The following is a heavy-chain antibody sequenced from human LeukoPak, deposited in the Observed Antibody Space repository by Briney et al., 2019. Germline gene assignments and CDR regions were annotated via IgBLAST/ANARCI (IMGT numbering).Heavy chain of an antibody. CDR1: GFTFNSYA. CDR3: ARGKYYYDSTGYYPGGDY. D-gene: IGHD3-22*01. CDR2: IKQDGSEK. V-gene: IGHV3-7*01. Sequence: GGSLRLSCAASGFTFNSYAMNWVRQAPGKGLEWVANIKQDGSEKYYVDSMKGRFTISRDNAKNSLYLQMNSLRAEDTAVYYCARGKYYYDSTGYYPGGDYWGQGTLVTVSS. J-gene: IGHJ4*02.